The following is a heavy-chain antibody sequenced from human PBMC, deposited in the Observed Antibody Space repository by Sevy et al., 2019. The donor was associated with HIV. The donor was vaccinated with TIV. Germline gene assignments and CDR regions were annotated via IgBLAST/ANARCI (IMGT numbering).Heavy chain of an antibody. D-gene: IGHD2-21*01. J-gene: IGHJ4*02. CDR2: ISPGAGGT. CDR1: GYTFTSYD. CDR3: ARVDSCGGDCHFSDY. V-gene: IGHV1-46*01. Sequence: ASVKVSCKASGYTFTSYDVQWVRQAPGQGLECMGIISPGAGGTNYAQNFQGRVTLTRDTSTTTVYMELSRLRYEDTAVYYWARVDSCGGDCHFSDYWGQGTLVTVSS.